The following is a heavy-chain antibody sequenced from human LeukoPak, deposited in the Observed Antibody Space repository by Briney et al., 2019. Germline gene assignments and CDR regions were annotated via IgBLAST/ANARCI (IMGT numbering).Heavy chain of an antibody. J-gene: IGHJ4*02. V-gene: IGHV3-64*01. D-gene: IGHD3-3*01. CDR3: ARDIKDDFWSGQTYFDY. Sequence: PGGSLRLSCAASGFTFSSYAMHWVRQAPGKGLEYVSAISSNGSSTYYANSVKGRFTISRDNSKNTLYLQMGSLRAEDMAVYYRARDIKDDFWSGQTYFDYWGQGTLVTVSS. CDR1: GFTFSSYA. CDR2: ISSNGSST.